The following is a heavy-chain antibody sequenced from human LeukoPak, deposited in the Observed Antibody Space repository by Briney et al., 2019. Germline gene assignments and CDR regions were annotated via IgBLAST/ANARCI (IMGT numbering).Heavy chain of an antibody. CDR3: ARDPIGSSWPYYFDY. CDR2: ISAYNGNT. J-gene: IGHJ4*02. V-gene: IGHV1-18*01. D-gene: IGHD6-13*01. CDR1: GYTFTSYG. Sequence: ASVTVSCKASGYTFTSYGISWVRQAPGQGLEWMGWISAYNGNTNYAQKLQGRVTMTTDTSTSTAYMELRSLRSDDTAVYYCARDPIGSSWPYYFDYWGQGTLVTVSS.